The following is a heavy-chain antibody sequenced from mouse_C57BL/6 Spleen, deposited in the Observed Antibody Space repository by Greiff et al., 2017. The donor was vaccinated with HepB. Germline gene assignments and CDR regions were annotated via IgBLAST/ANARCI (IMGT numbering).Heavy chain of an antibody. V-gene: IGHV1-7*01. CDR1: GYTFTSYW. CDR2: INPSSGYT. D-gene: IGHD2-2*01. CDR3: ARVEEDYGYDDASMDY. J-gene: IGHJ4*01. Sequence: QVQLKQSGAELAKPGASVKLSCKASGYTFTSYWMHWVKQRPGQGLEWIGYINPSSGYTKYNQKFKDKATLTADKSSSTAYMQLSSLTYEDSAVYYCARVEEDYGYDDASMDYWGQGTSVTVSS.